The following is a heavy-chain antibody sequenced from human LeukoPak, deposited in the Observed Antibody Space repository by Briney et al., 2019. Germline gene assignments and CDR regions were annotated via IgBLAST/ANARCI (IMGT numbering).Heavy chain of an antibody. J-gene: IGHJ4*02. CDR1: GFTFSSYM. V-gene: IGHV3-48*01. CDR2: ISSSSGTM. CDR3: AGGQWFGDLLFG. D-gene: IGHD3-10*01. Sequence: PGGSLRLSCACSGFTFSSYMMNWVRQAPGKGLEWVSYISSSSGTMYYTDSVKGRFTISRDNAKNSLYLQMNSLRAEDTAVYYCAGGQWFGDLLFGWGQGTLVTVSS.